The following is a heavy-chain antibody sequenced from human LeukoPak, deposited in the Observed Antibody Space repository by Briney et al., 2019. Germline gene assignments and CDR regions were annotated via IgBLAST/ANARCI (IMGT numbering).Heavy chain of an antibody. CDR1: GFTFSSYG. D-gene: IGHD1-26*01. V-gene: IGHV3-30*02. CDR3: AKDLVGATMFFDY. J-gene: IGHJ4*02. CDR2: IRYDGSNK. Sequence: PGGSLRLSCAASGFTFSSYGMHWVRQAPGKGLEWVAFIRYDGSNKYYADSVKGRFTISRDNSKNTLNLRMNSLRAEDTAVYYCAKDLVGATMFFDYWGQGTLVTVSS.